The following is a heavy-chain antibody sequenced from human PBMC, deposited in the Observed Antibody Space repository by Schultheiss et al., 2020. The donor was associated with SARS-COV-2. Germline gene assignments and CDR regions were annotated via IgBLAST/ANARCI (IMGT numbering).Heavy chain of an antibody. CDR2: IGTAGDP. Sequence: GESLKISCAASGFTFSNAWMSWVRQATGKGLEWVSAIGTAGDPYYPGSVKGRFTISRENAKNSLYLQMNSLRAGDTAVYYCARLWIANGYYSSGPDWDYWGQGTLVTVSS. CDR3: ARLWIANGYYSSGPDWDY. J-gene: IGHJ4*02. D-gene: IGHD3-22*01. V-gene: IGHV3-13*05. CDR1: GFTFSNAW.